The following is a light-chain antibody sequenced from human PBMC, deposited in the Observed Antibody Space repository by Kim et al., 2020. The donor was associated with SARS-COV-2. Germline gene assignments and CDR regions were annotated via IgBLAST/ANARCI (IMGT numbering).Light chain of an antibody. V-gene: IGLV3-1*01. CDR1: KLGNKY. Sequence: SGSPGQTASITCSGDKLGNKYTCWYQQKPGQSPVLVIYQDSKWPSGIPERFSGSNSGNTATLTISGTQAMDEADYYCQAWDRTTVVFGGGTQLTVL. CDR3: QAWDRTTVV. J-gene: IGLJ3*02. CDR2: QDS.